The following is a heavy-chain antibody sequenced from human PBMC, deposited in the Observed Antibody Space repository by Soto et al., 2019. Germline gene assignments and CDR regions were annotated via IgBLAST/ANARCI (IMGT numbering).Heavy chain of an antibody. J-gene: IGHJ4*02. Sequence: QVQLVQAGAEVKKPGSSVKFSCSASGGTFSKFVVSWVRQAPGQGLEWMGGIIPLFGTTNYAPKFQGRVTITADKSTTTAYMELSSLRSDDTAVYYCASREGVAGPATYISPGYYFDCWGQGTLVTVSS. CDR2: IIPLFGTT. CDR1: GGTFSKFV. CDR3: ASREGVAGPATYISPGYYFDC. V-gene: IGHV1-69*06. D-gene: IGHD2-15*01.